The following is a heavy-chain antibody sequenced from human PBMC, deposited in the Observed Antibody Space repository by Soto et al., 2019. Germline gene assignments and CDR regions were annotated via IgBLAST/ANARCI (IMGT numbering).Heavy chain of an antibody. CDR3: AREVATPTPVVRGVIGY. CDR2: ISAYNGNT. Sequence: QVQLVQSGAEVKKPGASVKVSCKASGYTFTSYGITWVRQAPGQGLEWMGWISAYNGNTNYAQKLQGSVTMTTDTATSTAYMELRSLRSDDAAVYYCAREVATPTPVVRGVIGYWGQGTLVTVSS. V-gene: IGHV1-18*01. CDR1: GYTFTSYG. D-gene: IGHD3-10*01. J-gene: IGHJ4*02.